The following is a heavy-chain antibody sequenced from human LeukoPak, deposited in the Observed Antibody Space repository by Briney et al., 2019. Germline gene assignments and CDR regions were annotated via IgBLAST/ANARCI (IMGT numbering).Heavy chain of an antibody. D-gene: IGHD1-1*01. CDR1: GGPFSSYY. CDR3: ARGPTISETGYFDY. CDR2: INHRGDT. J-gene: IGHJ4*03. V-gene: IGHV4-34*01. Sequence: PSETLSLTCAVYGGPFSSYYWSWLRQSPGKGLEWIAEINHRGDTNCNPSVKSRVTISVDTSKNQFSLKVTSLTAADTAVYYCARGPTISETGYFDYWGQGTLVTVSS.